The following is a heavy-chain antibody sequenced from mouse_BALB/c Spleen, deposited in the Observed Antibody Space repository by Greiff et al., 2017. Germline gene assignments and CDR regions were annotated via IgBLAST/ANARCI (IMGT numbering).Heavy chain of an antibody. V-gene: IGHV1S81*02. CDR2: INPSNGRT. D-gene: IGHD1-1*01. CDR3: ARGVTTVVATGDY. CDR1: GYTFTSYW. Sequence: VQLHQPGAELVKPGASVKLSCKASGYTFTSYWMHWVKQRPGQGLEWIGEINPSNGRTNYNEKFKSKATLTVDKSSSTAYMQLSSLTSEDSAVYYCARGVTTVVATGDYWGQGTTLTVSS. J-gene: IGHJ2*01.